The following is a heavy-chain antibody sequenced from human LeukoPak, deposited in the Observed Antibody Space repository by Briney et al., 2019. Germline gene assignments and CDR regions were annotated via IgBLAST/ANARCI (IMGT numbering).Heavy chain of an antibody. CDR1: GFTFSSYA. Sequence: GGSLRLSCAASGFTFSSYAMGWVRQAPGKGLEWVSAISGSGGSTYYADSVKGRFTISRDNAKNSLYLQMNSLRAEDTAVYYCARERDDYGDYRSDYWGQGTLVTVPS. CDR2: ISGSGGST. CDR3: ARERDDYGDYRSDY. J-gene: IGHJ4*02. V-gene: IGHV3-23*01. D-gene: IGHD4-17*01.